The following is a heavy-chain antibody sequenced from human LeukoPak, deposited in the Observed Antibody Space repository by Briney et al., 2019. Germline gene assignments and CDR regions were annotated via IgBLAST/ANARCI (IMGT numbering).Heavy chain of an antibody. D-gene: IGHD6-25*01. CDR2: TYYRSKWYN. J-gene: IGHJ6*04. CDR1: GDSVSSNSAA. V-gene: IGHV6-1*01. CDR3: ARQYSSGWIYYYGLDV. Sequence: SQTLSLTCAISGDSVSSNSAAWNWIRQSPPRGLEWLGRTYYRSKWYNDYAVSVKSRITINPDTSKNQVSLQLKSVTPEDTAVYYCARQYSSGWIYYYGLDVWGKGTTVTVSS.